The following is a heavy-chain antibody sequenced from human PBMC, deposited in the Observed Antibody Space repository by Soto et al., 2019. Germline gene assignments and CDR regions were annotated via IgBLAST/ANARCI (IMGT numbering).Heavy chain of an antibody. D-gene: IGHD3-10*01. CDR2: IYYSGST. J-gene: IGHJ5*02. Sequence: QLQLQESGPGLVKPSETLSLTCTVSGGSISSSSYYWGWIRQPPGKGLEWIGSIYYSGSTYYNPSLKSRVTISVDTSKNQFSLKLSSVTAADTAVYYCATPNYYGSGNWLDPWGQGTLVTVSS. CDR3: ATPNYYGSGNWLDP. V-gene: IGHV4-39*01. CDR1: GGSISSSSYY.